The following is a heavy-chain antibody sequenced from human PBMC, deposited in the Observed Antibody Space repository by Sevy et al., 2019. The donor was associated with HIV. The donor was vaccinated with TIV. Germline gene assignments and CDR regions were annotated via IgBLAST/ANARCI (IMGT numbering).Heavy chain of an antibody. D-gene: IGHD5-12*01. CDR1: GGSISAYY. J-gene: IGHJ5*02. Sequence: AESLSLTCTVSGGSISAYYWSWIRQPPGKGLEDIGYIYYTGSTYYNPSLKSRVTISVDTSKNQFSLKLRSVTAVDTDVYYCARAPTVRSGDDSLNWLDPWGQGTLVVVSS. V-gene: IGHV4-59*01. CDR2: IYYTGST. CDR3: ARAPTVRSGDDSLNWLDP.